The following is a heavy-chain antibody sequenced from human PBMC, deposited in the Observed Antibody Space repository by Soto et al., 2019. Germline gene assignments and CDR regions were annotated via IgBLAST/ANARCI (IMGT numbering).Heavy chain of an antibody. J-gene: IGHJ4*02. Sequence: PGGSLRLSCAASGFTFSSYSMNWVRQAPGKGLEWVSSISSSSSYIYYADSVKGRFAISRDNSRNALYLQMHSLTAEDTAVYYCANGRATYGLLTHDYWGQGTLVTVSS. CDR3: ANGRATYGLLTHDY. D-gene: IGHD3-9*01. V-gene: IGHV3-21*04. CDR1: GFTFSSYS. CDR2: ISSSSSYI.